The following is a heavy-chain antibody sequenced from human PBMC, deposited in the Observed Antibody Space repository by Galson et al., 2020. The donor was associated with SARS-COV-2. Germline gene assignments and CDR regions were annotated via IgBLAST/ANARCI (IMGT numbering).Heavy chain of an antibody. CDR2: ISGRGGCT. V-gene: IGHV3-23*01. D-gene: IGHD3-22*01. CDR3: AKDSPSITMIVPHAFDI. CDR1: GFTFSSHA. Sequence: GESLKISCAASGFTFSSHAMSWVRQAPGKGLEWVSAISGRGGCTYYADSVKGRFTISRDNSKNTLYLQMNSLRAEDTAVYYCAKDSPSITMIVPHAFDIWGQGTMVTVSS. J-gene: IGHJ3*02.